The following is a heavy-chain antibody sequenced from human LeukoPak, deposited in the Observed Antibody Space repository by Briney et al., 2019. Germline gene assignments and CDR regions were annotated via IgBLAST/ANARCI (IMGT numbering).Heavy chain of an antibody. CDR2: ITWNSEKI. D-gene: IGHD6-25*01. J-gene: IGHJ2*01. Sequence: PGGSLRLSCETSGYTFDDFAMHWVRQGPGKGLEWVSSITWNSEKIDYAGSVKGRFTISRDNAKNSLYLQMNSLRPEDMGLYYCVKESGPHRYLDVWGRGTLVTVSS. V-gene: IGHV3-9*03. CDR3: VKESGPHRYLDV. CDR1: GYTFDDFA.